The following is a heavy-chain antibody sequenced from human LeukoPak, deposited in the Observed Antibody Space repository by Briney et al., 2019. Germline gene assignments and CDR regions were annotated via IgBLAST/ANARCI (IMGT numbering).Heavy chain of an antibody. J-gene: IGHJ6*02. CDR2: ISSSGGST. D-gene: IGHD2-2*01. V-gene: IGHV3-23*01. Sequence: PGGSLRLSCAASGFTFSSYAMSWVPQAPGKGLEWVSAISSSGGSTYYADSVKGRFTISRDNSKNTLYLQMNSLRAEDTAVYYCAKGVRVCSSTSCLPLKYYYYGMDVWGQGTTVTVSS. CDR3: AKGVRVCSSTSCLPLKYYYYGMDV. CDR1: GFTFSSYA.